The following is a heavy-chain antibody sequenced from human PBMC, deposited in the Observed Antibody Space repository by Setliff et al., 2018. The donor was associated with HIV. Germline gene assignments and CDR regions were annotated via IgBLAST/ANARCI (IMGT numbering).Heavy chain of an antibody. CDR3: AREELSAFSYGDRYWYFSL. Sequence: GGSLRLSCSGSGFVFGTYALHWVRQAPGKGLQYISAITSDGNNTYYADSVKGRFTISRDNSKKTLYLEMASLRVEDTAVYYCAREELSAFSYGDRYWYFSLWGRGTLVTVSS. D-gene: IGHD3-16*01. CDR1: GFVFGTYA. J-gene: IGHJ2*01. CDR2: ITSDGNNT. V-gene: IGHV3-64*04.